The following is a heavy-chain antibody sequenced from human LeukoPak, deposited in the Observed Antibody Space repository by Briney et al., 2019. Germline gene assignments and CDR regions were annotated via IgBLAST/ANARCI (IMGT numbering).Heavy chain of an antibody. CDR2: IDGTGGIT. J-gene: IGHJ4*02. CDR3: AGRKGNYFDY. V-gene: IGHV3-23*01. Sequence: GGSLRLSCAASGFTFSTYAVNWVRQAPGKGLEWVSSIDGTGGITYYADSVKGRFTISRDNSKNTLYLQMNSLRAEDTAVYYCAGRKGNYFDYWGQGTLVTVSS. CDR1: GFTFSTYA. D-gene: IGHD1-14*01.